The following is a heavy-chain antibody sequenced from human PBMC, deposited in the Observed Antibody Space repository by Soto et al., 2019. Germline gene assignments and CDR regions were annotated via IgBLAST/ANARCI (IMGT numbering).Heavy chain of an antibody. CDR1: GGTFSSYA. V-gene: IGHV1-69*12. J-gene: IGHJ4*02. CDR3: ARESRYCSGGSCYFLPGIDY. D-gene: IGHD2-15*01. CDR2: ITPIFGTA. Sequence: QVQLVQSGAEVKKPGSSVKVSCKASGGTFSSYAISWVRQAPGQGLEWMGGITPIFGTANYAQKFQGRATITADEAPTTAYRELSSLTPEDTAVYYCARESRYCSGGSCYFLPGIDYWGQGTLVTVSS.